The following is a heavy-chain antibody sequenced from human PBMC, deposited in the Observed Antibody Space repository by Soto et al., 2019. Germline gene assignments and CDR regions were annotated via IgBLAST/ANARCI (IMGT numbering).Heavy chain of an antibody. V-gene: IGHV1-46*01. J-gene: IGHJ6*02. CDR1: GYTFTSYY. Sequence: QVQLVQSGAEVKKPGASVKVSCKASGYTFTSYYMHWVRQAPGQGLEWMGIINPSGGSTSYAQKFQGRVTMTKNTSTSTVYMELSSLRSEDTAVYYCASRYSGYEQPDKYYYYGMDVWGQGTTVTVSS. CDR2: INPSGGST. D-gene: IGHD5-12*01. CDR3: ASRYSGYEQPDKYYYYGMDV.